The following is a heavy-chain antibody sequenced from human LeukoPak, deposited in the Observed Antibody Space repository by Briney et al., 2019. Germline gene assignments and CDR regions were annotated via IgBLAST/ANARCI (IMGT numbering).Heavy chain of an antibody. J-gene: IGHJ4*02. Sequence: PGGSLRLSCAASGFTFSDYYMSWIRQAPGKGLKWVSYISGSSGYTNYADSVKGRFTISRDNAKNSLYLQMSSLRAEDTAVYYCAGMITDYFDYWGQGTLVTVSS. V-gene: IGHV3-11*06. CDR3: AGMITDYFDY. CDR2: ISGSSGYT. D-gene: IGHD3-16*01. CDR1: GFTFSDYY.